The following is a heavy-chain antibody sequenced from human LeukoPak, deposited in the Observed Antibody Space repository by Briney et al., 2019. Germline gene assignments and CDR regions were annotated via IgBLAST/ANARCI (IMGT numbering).Heavy chain of an antibody. J-gene: IGHJ1*01. Sequence: GGSLRLSCAASGFTFSSYAMHWVRQAPGKGLEWVAVISYDGSNKYYADSVKGRFTISRDNSKNTLYLQMNSLRAEDTAVYYCAKLSSSWYLEYFQHWGQGTLVTVSS. V-gene: IGHV3-30-3*02. CDR3: AKLSSSWYLEYFQH. CDR1: GFTFSSYA. D-gene: IGHD6-13*01. CDR2: ISYDGSNK.